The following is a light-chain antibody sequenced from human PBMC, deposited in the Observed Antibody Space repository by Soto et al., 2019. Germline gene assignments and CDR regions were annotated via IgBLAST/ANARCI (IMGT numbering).Light chain of an antibody. Sequence: EIVMTQSPATLSVSPGERVTLSCRASQSLSSHLAWYQQKPGQAPGLLIYGVSTRATGVPTRFSGSASGTEFTLTISSLLSEDFPVYYCQQYHDWPLTFGGRTKVEIK. CDR3: QQYHDWPLT. CDR2: GVS. V-gene: IGKV3-15*01. J-gene: IGKJ4*01. CDR1: QSLSSH.